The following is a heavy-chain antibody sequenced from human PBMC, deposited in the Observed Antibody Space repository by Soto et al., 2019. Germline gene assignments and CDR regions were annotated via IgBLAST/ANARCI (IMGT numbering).Heavy chain of an antibody. CDR1: GYTFTSYG. Sequence: ASVKVSCKASGYTFTSYGISWVRQAPGQGLERMGWISAYNGNTNYAQKLQGRVTMTTDTSTSTAYMELRSLRSDDTAVYYCAFGYSGYGADDAFDIWGQGTMVTVSS. J-gene: IGHJ3*02. V-gene: IGHV1-18*01. CDR3: AFGYSGYGADDAFDI. D-gene: IGHD5-12*01. CDR2: ISAYNGNT.